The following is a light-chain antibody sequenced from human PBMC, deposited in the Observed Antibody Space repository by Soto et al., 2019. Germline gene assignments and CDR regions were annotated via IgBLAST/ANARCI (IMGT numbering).Light chain of an antibody. CDR2: DDS. CDR1: NIGSNT. J-gene: IGLJ2*01. CDR3: QVWDSRSDHVV. V-gene: IGLV3-21*02. Sequence: SYELTQPPSVSVAPGQTARITCGGNNIGSNTVHWYQHKPGQAPVLVVYDDSDRPSGIPERFSGSNSGNTATLTISRVEAGDEADYYCQVWDSRSDHVVFGGGTKVTVL.